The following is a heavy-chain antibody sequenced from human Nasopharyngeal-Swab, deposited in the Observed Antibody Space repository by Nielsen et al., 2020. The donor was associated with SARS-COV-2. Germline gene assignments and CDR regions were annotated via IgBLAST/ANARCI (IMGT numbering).Heavy chain of an antibody. CDR1: GFTFSSYP. V-gene: IGHV3-30-3*01. Sequence: GGSLRLSCAASGFTFSSYPMHWVRQAPGKGLEWVAFISYNGSNKYYADSVKGRFTISRDNSKNTLYLQMNSLRVEDTAVYYCARGGRARSSYLFDSWGQGILVTVSS. CDR2: ISYNGSNK. D-gene: IGHD3-22*01. CDR3: ARGGRARSSYLFDS. J-gene: IGHJ4*02.